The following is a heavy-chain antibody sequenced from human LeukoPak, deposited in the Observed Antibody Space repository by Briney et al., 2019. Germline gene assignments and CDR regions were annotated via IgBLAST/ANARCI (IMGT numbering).Heavy chain of an antibody. CDR2: IDSNGGST. CDR3: ARGKTSQNIVTRKTYNWFDP. V-gene: IGHV3-64*01. CDR1: GFTFSNYR. D-gene: IGHD2/OR15-2a*01. Sequence: GGSLRLSCAASGFTFSNYRMSWVRQAPGKGLEYVSAIDSNGGSTYYAQSVKGRFTISRDNAKNSLYLQMKSLRAEDTAVYYCARGKTSQNIVTRKTYNWFDPWGQGTLVTVSS. J-gene: IGHJ5*02.